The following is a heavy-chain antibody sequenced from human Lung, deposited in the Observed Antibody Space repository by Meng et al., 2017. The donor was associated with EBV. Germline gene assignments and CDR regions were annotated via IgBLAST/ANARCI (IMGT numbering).Heavy chain of an antibody. Sequence: QGRLQGPVPGLVKPSQTLSLTCTVSGGSISSYYWSWIRQPAGKGLEWIGRIYTSGSTNYNPSLKSRVTMSVDTSKNQFSLKLSSVTAADTAVYYCAKNEYDSSGSYAYHYGMEVWGQGTMVTVSS. CDR2: IYTSGST. J-gene: IGHJ6*02. CDR1: GGSISSYY. D-gene: IGHD3-22*01. CDR3: AKNEYDSSGSYAYHYGMEV. V-gene: IGHV4-4*07.